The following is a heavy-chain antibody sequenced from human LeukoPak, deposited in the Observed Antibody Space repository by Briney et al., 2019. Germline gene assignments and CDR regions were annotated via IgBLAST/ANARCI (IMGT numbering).Heavy chain of an antibody. CDR2: ISGSGGST. CDR1: GFTFSSYA. CDR3: AKDRWLQQYYFDY. Sequence: GGSLRLSCAASGFTFSSYAMSWVRQAPGKGLEWVSAISGSGGSTYYPDSVKGRFTISRDNSKNTLYLQMNSLRAEDTAVYYCAKDRWLQQYYFDYWGQGTLVTVSS. V-gene: IGHV3-23*01. D-gene: IGHD5-24*01. J-gene: IGHJ4*02.